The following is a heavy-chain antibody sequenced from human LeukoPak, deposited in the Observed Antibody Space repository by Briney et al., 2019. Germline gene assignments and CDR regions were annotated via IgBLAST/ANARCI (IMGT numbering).Heavy chain of an antibody. Sequence: PGGSLRLSCAASGFTFSDYYMSWIRQAPGKGLEWVSYISSSGSTIYYADSVKGRFTISRDNAKNSLYLQMNSLRAEDTAVYYCAKGSGYTEPDAFDIWGQGTMVTVSS. CDR2: ISSSGSTI. D-gene: IGHD3-22*01. CDR3: AKGSGYTEPDAFDI. J-gene: IGHJ3*02. V-gene: IGHV3-11*01. CDR1: GFTFSDYY.